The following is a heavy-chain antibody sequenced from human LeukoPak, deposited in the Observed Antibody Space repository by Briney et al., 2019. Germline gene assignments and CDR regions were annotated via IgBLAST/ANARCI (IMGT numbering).Heavy chain of an antibody. Sequence: GGSLRLSCAASGFTFSSYSMNWVRQAPGKGLEWVSSISSSSSYIYYADSVKGRFTISRDNAKNSLYLQMSSLRAEDTAVYYCARDCFGGDFWSGYTYYYYGMDVWGQGTTVTVSS. CDR3: ARDCFGGDFWSGYTYYYYGMDV. D-gene: IGHD3-3*01. CDR2: ISSSSSYI. J-gene: IGHJ6*02. V-gene: IGHV3-21*01. CDR1: GFTFSSYS.